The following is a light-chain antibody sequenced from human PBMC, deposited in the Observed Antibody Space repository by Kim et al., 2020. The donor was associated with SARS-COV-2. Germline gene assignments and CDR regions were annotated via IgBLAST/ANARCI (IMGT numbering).Light chain of an antibody. CDR1: QSISNW. J-gene: IGKJ1*01. Sequence: ASIGYRVTITCRASQSISNWLAWYQQKPGKAPKLLIYDASNLESGVPSRFSGSGSGTEFTLTISSLQPDDFATYHCQQYNSYSRTFGQGTKVDIK. CDR2: DAS. V-gene: IGKV1-5*01. CDR3: QQYNSYSRT.